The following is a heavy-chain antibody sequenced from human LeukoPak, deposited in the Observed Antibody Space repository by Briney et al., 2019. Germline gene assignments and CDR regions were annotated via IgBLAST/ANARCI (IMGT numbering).Heavy chain of an antibody. J-gene: IGHJ4*02. CDR1: GFTFSNYW. Sequence: GGSLRLSCAASGFTFSNYWMSWVRRAPGKGLEWGANIKPDGSGKFYVDSLKGRFTISRDNAKNALYLQMNSLRAEDTAVYYCARSEAGGTYWGQGTLVTVSS. CDR3: ARSEAGGTY. CDR2: IKPDGSGK. D-gene: IGHD3-16*01. V-gene: IGHV3-7*01.